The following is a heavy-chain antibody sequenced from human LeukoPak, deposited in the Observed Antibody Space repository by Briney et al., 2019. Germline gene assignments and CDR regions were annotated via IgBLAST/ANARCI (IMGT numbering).Heavy chain of an antibody. D-gene: IGHD2-2*01. CDR2: ISAYNGNT. Sequence: ASVKVSCKASGYTFTSYGISWVRQAPGQGLEWMGWISAYNGNTNYAQKLQGRVTMTTDTSTSTAYMELRSLRSDDTAVYYCARDSGVVPAAMQKNYYYYGMDVWGQGTTVTVSS. CDR1: GYTFTSYG. CDR3: ARDSGVVPAAMQKNYYYYGMDV. J-gene: IGHJ6*02. V-gene: IGHV1-18*01.